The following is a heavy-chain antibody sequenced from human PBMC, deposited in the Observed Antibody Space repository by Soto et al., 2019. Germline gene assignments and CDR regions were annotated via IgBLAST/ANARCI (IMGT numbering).Heavy chain of an antibody. CDR1: GGTFSSYA. J-gene: IGHJ4*02. D-gene: IGHD5-12*01. Sequence: QVQLVQSGAEVKKPGSSVKVSCKASGGTFSSYAISWVRQAPGQGLEWMGGIIPIFGTANYAQKFQGRVTITAEESTSTAYMELSSLRSEDTAVYYCARLWARIVATIGEYYFDYWGQGTLVTVSS. CDR3: ARLWARIVATIGEYYFDY. V-gene: IGHV1-69*01. CDR2: IIPIFGTA.